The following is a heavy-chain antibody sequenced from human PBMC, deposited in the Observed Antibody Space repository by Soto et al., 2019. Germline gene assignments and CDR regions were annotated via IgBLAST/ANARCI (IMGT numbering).Heavy chain of an antibody. V-gene: IGHV3-30-3*01. D-gene: IGHD2-15*01. CDR2: ISYDGSNK. Sequence: QVQLVESGGGVVQPGRSLRLSCAASGFTFSSYAMHWVRQAPGKGLEWVAVISYDGSNKYYADSVKGRFTISRDNSKNPLYLQMNSLRAEDTAVYYCARGSGGYYYYGMDVWGQGTTVTVSS. CDR1: GFTFSSYA. J-gene: IGHJ6*02. CDR3: ARGSGGYYYYGMDV.